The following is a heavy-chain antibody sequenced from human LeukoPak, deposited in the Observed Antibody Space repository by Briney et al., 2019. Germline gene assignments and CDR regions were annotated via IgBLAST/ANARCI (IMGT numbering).Heavy chain of an antibody. V-gene: IGHV4-30-4*01. CDR3: ARAPLHHNYAMDV. Sequence: SETLSLTCTVSGDSISSGNSYWSWIRQPPGKGLEWIGYIYYSGSTHYNPSLKRPGTISLDTFQNQLCLKLSSVTAADTAVYYCARAPLHHNYAMDVWGQGTTVTVSS. J-gene: IGHJ6*02. CDR1: GDSISSGNSY. CDR2: IYYSGST. D-gene: IGHD3-16*02.